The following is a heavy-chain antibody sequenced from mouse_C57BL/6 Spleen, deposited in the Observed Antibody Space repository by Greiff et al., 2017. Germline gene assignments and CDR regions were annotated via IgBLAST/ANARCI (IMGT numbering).Heavy chain of an antibody. CDR2: IYPGSGST. J-gene: IGHJ2*01. CDR3: ARFYDGYYDFDY. V-gene: IGHV1-55*01. CDR1: GYTFNSYW. Sequence: VQLQQPGAELVKPGASVTMSCQASGYTFNSYWITWVKQRPGQGLEWIGDIYPGSGSTNYNEKFKSKATLTVETSSSTAYMQLSSLTSEDSAVYYCARFYDGYYDFDYWGQGTTLTVAS. D-gene: IGHD2-3*01.